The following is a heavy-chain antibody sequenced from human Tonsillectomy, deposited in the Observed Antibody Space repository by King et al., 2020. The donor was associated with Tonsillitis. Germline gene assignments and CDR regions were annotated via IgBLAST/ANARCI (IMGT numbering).Heavy chain of an antibody. CDR1: GGSISSGGNY. V-gene: IGHV4-30-2*06. CDR3: ARAIFYYGMDV. CDR2: IYHGGST. Sequence: LQLQESGSGLVKPSQTLSLTCAVSGGSISSGGNYWSWIRQSPGKGLEWIGYIYHGGSTYYNPSLKTRVTISVDRSKNQFSLQLSSVTAADTAVYYCARAIFYYGMDVWGQGTTVTVSS. J-gene: IGHJ6*02.